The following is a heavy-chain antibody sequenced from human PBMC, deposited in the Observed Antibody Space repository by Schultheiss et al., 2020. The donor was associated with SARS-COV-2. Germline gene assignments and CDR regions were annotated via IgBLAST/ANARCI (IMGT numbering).Heavy chain of an antibody. CDR3: ARGGIAVAGTVNWFDP. D-gene: IGHD6-19*01. Sequence: GGSLRLSCAASGFTFSSYAMSWVRQAPGKGLEWVSRINSDGSSTSYADSVKGRFTISRDNAKNTLYLQMNSLRAEDTAVYYCARGGIAVAGTVNWFDPWGQGTLVTVSS. V-gene: IGHV3-74*01. J-gene: IGHJ5*02. CDR2: INSDGSST. CDR1: GFTFSSYA.